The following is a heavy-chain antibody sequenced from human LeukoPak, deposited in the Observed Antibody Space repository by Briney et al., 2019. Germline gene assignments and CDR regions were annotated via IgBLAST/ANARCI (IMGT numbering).Heavy chain of an antibody. CDR2: ISYDGSNK. Sequence: GGSLRLSCAASGFTLSSYGMHWVRQAPGKGLEWVAVISYDGSNKYYADSVKGRFTISRDNSKNTLYLQMNSLRAEDTAVYYCAKFVELNWFDPWGQGTLVTVSS. CDR3: AKFVELNWFDP. CDR1: GFTLSSYG. D-gene: IGHD1-7*01. J-gene: IGHJ5*02. V-gene: IGHV3-30*18.